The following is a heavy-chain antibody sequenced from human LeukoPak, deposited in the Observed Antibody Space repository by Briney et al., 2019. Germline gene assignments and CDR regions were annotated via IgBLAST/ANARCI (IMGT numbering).Heavy chain of an antibody. Sequence: GGSLRLSCAASGFTFDDYGMSWVRQAPGKGLEWVSGINWNGGSTGYADSVKGRFTISRDNAKNSLYLQMNSLRAEDPALYYCARAFGGDDILTGYYNWGQGTLVTVSS. D-gene: IGHD3-9*01. CDR3: ARAFGGDDILTGYYN. V-gene: IGHV3-20*04. CDR2: INWNGGST. J-gene: IGHJ4*02. CDR1: GFTFDDYG.